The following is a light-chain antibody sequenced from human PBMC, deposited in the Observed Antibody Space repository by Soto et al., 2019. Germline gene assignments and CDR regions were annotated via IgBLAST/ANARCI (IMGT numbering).Light chain of an antibody. CDR2: EVT. Sequence: QSALTQPASVSGSPGQSITISCTGTSGDIGSYNRVSWYQQHPDNAPKLIIYEVTDRPSGVSNRFSGSKSGNTASLTISGLQAEDAAEYYCSSYTNINTRACVFGTGTKLTVL. CDR3: SSYTNINTRACV. CDR1: SGDIGSYNR. V-gene: IGLV2-14*01. J-gene: IGLJ1*01.